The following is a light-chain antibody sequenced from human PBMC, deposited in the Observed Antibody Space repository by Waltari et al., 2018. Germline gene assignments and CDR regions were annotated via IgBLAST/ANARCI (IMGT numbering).Light chain of an antibody. J-gene: IGKJ1*01. Sequence: EIVLTQSPGTLYLSRGERTTLSCRASQSVSRTLAWYQQKPGQAPRLLIYDASTRATGIPDRFSGSGSGTDFSLTISRLEPEDFAVYYCQKYGTLPATFGQGTKVEVK. CDR3: QKYGTLPAT. CDR2: DAS. V-gene: IGKV3-20*01. CDR1: QSVSRT.